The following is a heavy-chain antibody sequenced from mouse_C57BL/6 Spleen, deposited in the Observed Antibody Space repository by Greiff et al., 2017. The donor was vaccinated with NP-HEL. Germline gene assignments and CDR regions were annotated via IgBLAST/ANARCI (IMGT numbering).Heavy chain of an antibody. V-gene: IGHV1-80*01. J-gene: IGHJ3*01. CDR1: GYAFSSYW. Sequence: QVQLKESGAELVKPGASVKISCKASGYAFSSYWMNWVKQRPGKGLEWIGQIYPGDGDTNYNGKFKGKATLTADKSSSTAYMQLSSLTSEDSAVYCCAREGTGTTWFAYWGQGTLVTVSA. CDR3: AREGTGTTWFAY. CDR2: IYPGDGDT. D-gene: IGHD4-1*01.